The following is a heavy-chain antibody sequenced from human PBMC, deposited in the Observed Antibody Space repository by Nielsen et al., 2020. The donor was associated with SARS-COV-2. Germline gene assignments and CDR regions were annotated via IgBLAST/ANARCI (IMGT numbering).Heavy chain of an antibody. CDR2: ISYDGSNK. Sequence: GESLKISCAASGFTFSSYGMHWVRQAPGKGLEWVAVISYDGSNKYYADSVKGRFTISRDNSKNTLYLQMNSLRAEDTAVYYCARERRDGYERTPSQVYYFDYWGQGTLVTVSS. CDR3: ARERRDGYERTPSQVYYFDY. V-gene: IGHV3-30*03. D-gene: IGHD5-24*01. CDR1: GFTFSSYG. J-gene: IGHJ4*02.